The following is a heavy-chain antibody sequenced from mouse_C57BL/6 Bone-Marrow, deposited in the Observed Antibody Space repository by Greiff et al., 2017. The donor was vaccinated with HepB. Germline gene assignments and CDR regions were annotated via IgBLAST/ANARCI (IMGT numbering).Heavy chain of an antibody. D-gene: IGHD1-1*01. CDR1: GFTFSSYG. CDR2: ISSGGSYT. CDR3: ARHNYYGSSLFDY. J-gene: IGHJ2*01. Sequence: DVKLVESGGDLVKPGGSLKLSCAASGFTFSSYGMSWVRQTPDKRLEWVATISSGGSYTYYPDSVKGRFTISRDNAKNTLYLQMSSLKSEDTAMYYCARHNYYGSSLFDYWGQGTTLTVSS. V-gene: IGHV5-6*02.